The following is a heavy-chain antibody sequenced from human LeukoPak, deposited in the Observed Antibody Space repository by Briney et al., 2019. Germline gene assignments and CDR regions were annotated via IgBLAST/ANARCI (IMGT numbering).Heavy chain of an antibody. J-gene: IGHJ4*02. CDR1: GFTFSSYA. V-gene: IGHV3-15*01. CDR2: VKSKTDGGTT. D-gene: IGHD3-10*01. Sequence: GGSLRLSCAASGFTFSSYAMSWVRQAPGKGLEWVGRVKSKTDGGTTEYAAPVKGRFTISRDDSKNTLHLEMNSLKTEDTGVYYCATGARGRDWGQGTLVTVSS. CDR3: ATGARGRD.